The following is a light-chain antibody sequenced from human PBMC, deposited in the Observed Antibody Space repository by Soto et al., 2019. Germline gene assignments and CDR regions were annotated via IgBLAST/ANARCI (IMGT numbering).Light chain of an antibody. J-gene: IGKJ1*01. CDR3: QQYNSYSPT. V-gene: IGKV1-5*03. CDR2: KAS. CDR1: QSISVC. Sequence: DIAMTQFPSTLSSSVGDRVTLTCRASQSISVCLAWYHQKAGQAPNLLIYKASRLESGVPPRFSGSGSETEFTLTISGLKPGDSATYYCQQYNSYSPTFGHGTKVEIK.